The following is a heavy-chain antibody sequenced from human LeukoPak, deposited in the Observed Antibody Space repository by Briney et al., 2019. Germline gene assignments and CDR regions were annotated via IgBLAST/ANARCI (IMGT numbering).Heavy chain of an antibody. CDR1: GGSISSSSCY. J-gene: IGHJ4*02. CDR2: IYYSGST. D-gene: IGHD3-10*01. CDR3: ARDGYGSGSYYPFDY. Sequence: PSETLSLTCTVSGGSISSSSCYWGWIRQPPGKGLEWIGSIYYSGSTYYNPSLKSRVTISVDTSKNQFSLKLSSVTAADTAVYYCARDGYGSGSYYPFDYWGQGTLVTVSS. V-gene: IGHV4-39*07.